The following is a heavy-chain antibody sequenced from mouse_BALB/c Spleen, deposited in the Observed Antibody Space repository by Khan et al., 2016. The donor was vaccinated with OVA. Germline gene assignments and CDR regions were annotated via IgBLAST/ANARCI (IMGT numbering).Heavy chain of an antibody. CDR1: GYTFTTYT. CDR2: INPSNDYT. V-gene: IGHV1-4*01. CDR3: ARSGQLGLRGGFTY. Sequence: QVQLQQSGAELARPGASVKMSCKTSGYTFTTYTLHWVKQRPGRSLEWIGYINPSNDYTNYNQKFKEKSTLTEEKSSRPAYMQMSSLTSEDSAVYYCARSGQLGLRGGFTYWGQGTLVTVSA. J-gene: IGHJ3*01. D-gene: IGHD3-2*01.